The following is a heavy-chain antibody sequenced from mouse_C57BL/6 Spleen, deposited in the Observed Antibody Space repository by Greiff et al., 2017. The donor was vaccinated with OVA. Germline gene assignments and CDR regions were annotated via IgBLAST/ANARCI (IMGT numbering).Heavy chain of an antibody. J-gene: IGHJ3*01. CDR2: ISYSGST. D-gene: IGHD2-4*01. V-gene: IGHV3-1*01. Sequence: DVMLVESGPGMVKPSQSLSLTCTVTGYSITSGYDWHWIRHFPGNKLEWMGYISYSGSTNYNPSLKSRISITHDTSKNHFFLKLNSVTTEDTATYYCARGDDYPAWFAYWGQGTLVTVSA. CDR3: ARGDDYPAWFAY. CDR1: GYSITSGYD.